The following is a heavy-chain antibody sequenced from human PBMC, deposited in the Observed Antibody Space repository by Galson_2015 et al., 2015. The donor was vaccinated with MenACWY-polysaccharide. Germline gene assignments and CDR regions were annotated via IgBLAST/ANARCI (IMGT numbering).Heavy chain of an antibody. V-gene: IGHV4-59*08. Sequence: SETLSLTCTVSGDSISASYWSWIRQPPGKGLEWIAYIHYSGSTNYNPSLKSRVTISVDTSKTHFSLNLGSVTAADTAVYYCVRHGGPGATRGKFDFWGQGILVTVSS. CDR3: VRHGGPGATRGKFDF. CDR2: IHYSGST. CDR1: GDSISASY. D-gene: IGHD1-26*01. J-gene: IGHJ4*02.